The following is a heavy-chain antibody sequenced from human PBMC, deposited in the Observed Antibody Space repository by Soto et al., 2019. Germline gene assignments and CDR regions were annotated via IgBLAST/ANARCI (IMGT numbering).Heavy chain of an antibody. CDR3: ARGNLRSDFDS. CDR1: RFSFGSFG. CDR2: ISRDGSNT. Sequence: QIQLVESGGGVVQPGGSLRLSCGASRFSFGSFGVHWVRQAPGKGLEWVAFISRDGSNTFYGDSVKGRFTLSRDNSRNTAYLQMTALREDDTALYYWARGNLRSDFDSWGQGTLVIVSS. V-gene: IGHV3-30*03. J-gene: IGHJ4*02.